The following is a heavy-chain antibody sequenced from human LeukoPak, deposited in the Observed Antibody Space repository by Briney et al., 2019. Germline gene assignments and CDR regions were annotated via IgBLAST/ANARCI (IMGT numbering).Heavy chain of an antibody. CDR2: ISWNSGSI. D-gene: IGHD2-2*01. V-gene: IGHV3-9*01. J-gene: IGHJ4*02. CDR1: GFTFDDYA. CDR3: AKSCSSTSCYYFDY. Sequence: GRSLRLSCAVSGFTFDDYAMHSVRQAPGKGLEWVSGISWNSGSIGYADSVKGRFTISRDNAKNSLYLQMNSLRAEDTALYYCAKSCSSTSCYYFDYWGQGTLVTVSS.